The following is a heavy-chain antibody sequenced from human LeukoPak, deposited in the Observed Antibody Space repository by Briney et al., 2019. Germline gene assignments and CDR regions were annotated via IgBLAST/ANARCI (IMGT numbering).Heavy chain of an antibody. Sequence: SETLSLTCTVSGGSISTSRSYGAWLRQPPGKGLEWIGEINHSGSTHYNPSPKSRVTISVDTSNNQFYVKVSSVTAADTGVCYGAIGLGWGSSWYRRIRLCDYGGQGTLVTVS. V-gene: IGHV4-39*07. CDR3: AIGLGWGSSWYRRIRLCDY. J-gene: IGHJ4*02. CDR1: GGSISTSRSY. D-gene: IGHD6-13*01. CDR2: INHSGST.